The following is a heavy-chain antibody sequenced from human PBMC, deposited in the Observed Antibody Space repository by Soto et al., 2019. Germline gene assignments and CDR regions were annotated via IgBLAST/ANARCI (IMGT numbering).Heavy chain of an antibody. CDR2: ISGSGGST. CDR1: GFTFSSYA. CDR3: AKCFTGDVLRFWTDAFDI. Sequence: GGSLRLSCAASGFTFSSYAMSWVRQAPGKGLEWVSAISGSGGSTYYADSVKGRFTISRDNSKNTLYLQMNSLRAEDTAVYYCAKCFTGDVLRFWTDAFDIWGQGTMVTVSS. V-gene: IGHV3-23*01. D-gene: IGHD3-3*01. J-gene: IGHJ3*02.